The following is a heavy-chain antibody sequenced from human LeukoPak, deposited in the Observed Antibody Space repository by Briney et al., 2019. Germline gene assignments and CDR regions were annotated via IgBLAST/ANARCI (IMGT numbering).Heavy chain of an antibody. CDR3: ARISGIAVAGTDY. J-gene: IGHJ4*02. Sequence: GGSLRLSCAASGFTVSSNYMIWVRQAPGKGLEWVPVIYNGGNTFYSDSVKGRFTISRDNSKNTLYLQMNSLRAEDTALYYCARISGIAVAGTDYWGQGTLVTVSS. CDR2: IYNGGNT. D-gene: IGHD6-19*01. V-gene: IGHV3-66*01. CDR1: GFTVSSNY.